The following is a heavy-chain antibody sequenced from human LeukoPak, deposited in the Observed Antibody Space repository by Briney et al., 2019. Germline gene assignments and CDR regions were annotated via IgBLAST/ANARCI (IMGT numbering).Heavy chain of an antibody. V-gene: IGHV1-2*02. CDR1: GYTFSGQY. Sequence: GASVKVSCKASGYTFSGQYMHWVRQAPGQGLEWMGWINPHSGGTKLAQKFQGRVTMTRDTSINTAYMELSRLTSDDTAVYYCARDSAYGYSGYDGLIDYWGQGTLVIVSS. D-gene: IGHD5-12*01. CDR3: ARDSAYGYSGYDGLIDY. J-gene: IGHJ4*02. CDR2: INPHSGGT.